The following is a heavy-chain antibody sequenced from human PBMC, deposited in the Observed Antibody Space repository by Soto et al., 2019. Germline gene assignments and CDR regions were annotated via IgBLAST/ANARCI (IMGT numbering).Heavy chain of an antibody. Sequence: GGSLRLSCAASGFTFSDSYMSWIRQAPGKGLEWISYITFSGNTIYYADSLKGRFTISRDNAKNSLYLQMNRLRAEDTAVYYCARVSWREKYGMDVWGQGTTVTVSS. CDR1: GFTFSDSY. V-gene: IGHV3-11*01. CDR3: ARVSWREKYGMDV. CDR2: ITFSGNTI. J-gene: IGHJ6*02.